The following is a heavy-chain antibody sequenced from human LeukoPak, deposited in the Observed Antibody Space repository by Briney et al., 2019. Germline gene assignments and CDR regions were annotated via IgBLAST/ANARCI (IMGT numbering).Heavy chain of an antibody. CDR2: ISTYNGNT. Sequence: ASVKVSCKGSGYNFDRYGVNWVRQAPGQGLEWVGWISTYNGNTFYAQKFEGRVSMTTDTSTNTVYMDLRSLRSDDTAVYYWASPRVVVPAANTPRPGAFDIWGQGTMVTVSS. J-gene: IGHJ3*02. CDR1: GYNFDRYG. D-gene: IGHD2-2*01. V-gene: IGHV1-18*04. CDR3: ASPRVVVPAANTPRPGAFDI.